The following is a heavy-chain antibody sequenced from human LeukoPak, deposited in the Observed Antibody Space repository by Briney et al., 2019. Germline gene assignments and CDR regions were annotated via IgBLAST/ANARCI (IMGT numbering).Heavy chain of an antibody. V-gene: IGHV1-8*01. D-gene: IGHD1-26*01. Sequence: ASVKVSCKASGYTFTSYDINWVRQATGQGLEWMGWMNPNSGNTGYAQKFQGRVTMTRNTSISTAYMELSSLRSEDTAVYYCARELNTGSHNGDYFDYWGQGTLVTASS. J-gene: IGHJ4*02. CDR3: ARELNTGSHNGDYFDY. CDR1: GYTFTSYD. CDR2: MNPNSGNT.